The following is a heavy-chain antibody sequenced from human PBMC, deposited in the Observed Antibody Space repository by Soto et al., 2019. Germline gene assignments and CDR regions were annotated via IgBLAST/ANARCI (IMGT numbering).Heavy chain of an antibody. V-gene: IGHV4-4*02. D-gene: IGHD3-3*01. CDR2: IYHSGST. CDR1: SGSISSSNC. Sequence: SETLSLTCAVSSGSISSSNCWSCVRQPPGKGLEWIGEIYHSGSTNYNPSLKSRVTISVDKSKNQFSLKLSSVTAADTAVYYCAIWLERAIFGVVIQNWSDPWGQRTLVTVSS. CDR3: AIWLERAIFGVVIQNWSDP. J-gene: IGHJ5*02.